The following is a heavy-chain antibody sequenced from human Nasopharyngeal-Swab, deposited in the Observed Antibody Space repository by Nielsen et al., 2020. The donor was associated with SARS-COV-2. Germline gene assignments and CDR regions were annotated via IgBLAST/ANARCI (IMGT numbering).Heavy chain of an antibody. D-gene: IGHD6-13*01. V-gene: IGHV3-7*01. CDR1: GITFSSYW. Sequence: GEFLKISCEASGITFSSYWMSWVRQPPGKGLEWVANIKHDGSDKNYVDSVKGRFTISGDSAKNLLFLQMNNLRAEDTALYYCTRDPYSTPPDYWGQGTLVTVSS. CDR3: TRDPYSTPPDY. CDR2: IKHDGSDK. J-gene: IGHJ4*02.